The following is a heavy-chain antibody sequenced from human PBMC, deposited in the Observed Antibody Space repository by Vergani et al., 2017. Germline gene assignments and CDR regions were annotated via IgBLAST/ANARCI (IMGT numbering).Heavy chain of an antibody. Sequence: QVQLQESGPGLVKPSETLSLTCTVSGGSISRDYWSWIRQPPGKGLEWVGYISYSGSTNYNPSLKSRVTVSVDTSKNQFSLKLSSVTAADTAVYYCASDTHSGQRADRWGQGILVTVTS. CDR2: ISYSGST. CDR3: ASDTHSGQRADR. D-gene: IGHD6-19*01. J-gene: IGHJ5*02. CDR1: GGSISRDY. V-gene: IGHV4-59*01.